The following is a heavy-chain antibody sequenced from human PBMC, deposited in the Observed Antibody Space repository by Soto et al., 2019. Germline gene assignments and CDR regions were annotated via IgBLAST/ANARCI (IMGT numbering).Heavy chain of an antibody. CDR3: ARGPLRYSSSWWYNWLYX. D-gene: IGHD6-13*01. CDR2: IDPRDSYT. CDR1: GYNFPYFW. V-gene: IGHV5-10-1*01. J-gene: IGHJ5*02. Sequence: PGEALKISWEGSGYNFPYFWITWVRQMPGKGLELMVTIDPRDSYTDYSPSFQGHVSLSAYKSSITAYLQWSSLKSSDTAMYYCARGPLRYSSSWWYNWLYXWGQGTLFTVSX.